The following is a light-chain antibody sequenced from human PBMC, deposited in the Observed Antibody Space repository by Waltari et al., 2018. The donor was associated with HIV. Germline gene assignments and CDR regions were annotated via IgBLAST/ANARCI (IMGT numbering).Light chain of an antibody. Sequence: QSALTQPASVSGSPGQSITIPCTGTSGDISSYIHVSWYQQHPGKASKLILYTVNSRPSGVSVRFSGSKSGNTASLTISGLQTDDEATYYCSAYTSDNSVVFGVGSKLTVL. J-gene: IGLJ2*01. CDR3: SAYTSDNSVV. V-gene: IGLV2-14*03. CDR2: TVN. CDR1: SGDISSYIH.